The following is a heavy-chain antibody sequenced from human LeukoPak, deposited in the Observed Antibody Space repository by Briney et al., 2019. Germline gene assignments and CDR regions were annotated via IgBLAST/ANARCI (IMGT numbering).Heavy chain of an antibody. Sequence: GESLKISCKGSRYSFSSYWIAWVRQMPGKGLEWMGIIYPGDSDTRYSPSFQGQVTISVDKSITTAYVQWSSLKASDTAMYYCASLRSYSDAFDIWGQGTMVTVSS. D-gene: IGHD2-21*01. CDR1: RYSFSSYW. CDR3: ASLRSYSDAFDI. V-gene: IGHV5-51*01. CDR2: IYPGDSDT. J-gene: IGHJ3*02.